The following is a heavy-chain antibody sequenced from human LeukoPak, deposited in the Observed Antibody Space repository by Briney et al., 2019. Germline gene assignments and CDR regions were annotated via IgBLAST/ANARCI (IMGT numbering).Heavy chain of an antibody. J-gene: IGHJ5*02. Sequence: PGGSLRLSCAASGFTFSSYGMHWVRQAPGKGLEWVAVIWYDGSNKYYADSVKGRFTISRDNSKNTLYLQMNSLRAEDTAVYYCARDRVGATGFDPWGQGTLVTVSS. D-gene: IGHD1-26*01. V-gene: IGHV3-33*01. CDR3: ARDRVGATGFDP. CDR1: GFTFSSYG. CDR2: IWYDGSNK.